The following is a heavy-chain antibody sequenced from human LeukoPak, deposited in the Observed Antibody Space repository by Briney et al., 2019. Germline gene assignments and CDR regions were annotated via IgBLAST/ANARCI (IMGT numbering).Heavy chain of an antibody. Sequence: ASVKVSCKASGYTFTSYGISWVRQAPGQGLEWMGWISAYNGNTNYAQRLQGRVTMTTDTSTSTAYMELRSLRSDDTAVYYCARFVWDIVVVPVADAFDIWGQGTMVTVSS. V-gene: IGHV1-18*01. J-gene: IGHJ3*02. D-gene: IGHD2-2*01. CDR2: ISAYNGNT. CDR1: GYTFTSYG. CDR3: ARFVWDIVVVPVADAFDI.